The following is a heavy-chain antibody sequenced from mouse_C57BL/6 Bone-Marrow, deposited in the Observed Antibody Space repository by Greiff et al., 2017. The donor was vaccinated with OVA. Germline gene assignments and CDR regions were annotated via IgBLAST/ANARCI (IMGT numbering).Heavy chain of an antibody. Sequence: QVQLQQSGAELVRPGASVKLSCKASGYTFTDYYINWVKQRPGQGLEWIARIYPGSGNTYYNEKFKGKATLTAEKSSSTAYMQLSSLTSEDSAVYFCARRGGYWYFDVWGTGTTVTVSS. V-gene: IGHV1-76*01. CDR1: GYTFTDYY. J-gene: IGHJ1*03. CDR3: ARRGGYWYFDV. CDR2: IYPGSGNT.